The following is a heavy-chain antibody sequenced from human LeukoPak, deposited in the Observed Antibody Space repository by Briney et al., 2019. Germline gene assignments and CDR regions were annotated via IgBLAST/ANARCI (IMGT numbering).Heavy chain of an antibody. CDR3: AKDMGYSDDAFDI. CDR1: GFTFDDYA. CDR2: ISWNSGSI. D-gene: IGHD1-1*01. V-gene: IGHV3-9*03. Sequence: GGSLRLSCAASGFTFDDYAMHWVRQAPGKGLEWVSGISWNSGSIGYADSVKGRFTISRDNAKNSLYLQMNSLRAEDMALYYCAKDMGYSDDAFDIWGQGTMVTVSS. J-gene: IGHJ3*02.